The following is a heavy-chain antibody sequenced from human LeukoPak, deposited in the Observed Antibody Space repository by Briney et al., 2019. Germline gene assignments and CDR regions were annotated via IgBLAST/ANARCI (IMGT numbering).Heavy chain of an antibody. Sequence: GGSLRLSCAASGFTFDDYAMHWVRQAPGKGLEGASGISWNSGSIGYADSVKGRFTISRDNAKNSLYLQMNSLRAEDTALYYCAKDKGTSFGYGMDVWGQGTTVTVSS. CDR1: GFTFDDYA. V-gene: IGHV3-9*01. D-gene: IGHD1-7*01. J-gene: IGHJ6*02. CDR3: AKDKGTSFGYGMDV. CDR2: ISWNSGSI.